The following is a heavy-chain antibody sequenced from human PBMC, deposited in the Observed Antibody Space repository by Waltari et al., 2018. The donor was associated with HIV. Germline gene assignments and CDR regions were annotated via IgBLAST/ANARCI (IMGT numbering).Heavy chain of an antibody. J-gene: IGHJ6*02. D-gene: IGHD4-17*01. Sequence: QVQLVESGGGVVQPGRSLRLSCAASGFTFSSYGMHWVRQAPGKGLEWVLVISYDGSKKYYSDSVKGRFTISRDNSKNTLYLQMNSLRAEDTAVYYCAKDRHGVTIYGMDVWGQGTTVTVSS. V-gene: IGHV3-30*18. CDR1: GFTFSSYG. CDR3: AKDRHGVTIYGMDV. CDR2: ISYDGSKK.